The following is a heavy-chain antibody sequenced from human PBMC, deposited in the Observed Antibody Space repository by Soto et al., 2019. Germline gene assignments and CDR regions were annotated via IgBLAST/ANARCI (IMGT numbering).Heavy chain of an antibody. CDR3: AGYYYYDSSGSPADFDY. J-gene: IGHJ4*02. V-gene: IGHV4-39*07. Sequence: PSETLSLTCTVSGGSISSSSYYWGWIRQPPGKGLEWIGNIYYSGSTNYNPSLKSRVTISVDTSKNQFSLKLSSVTAADTAVYYCAGYYYYDSSGSPADFDYWGQGTLVTVSS. CDR2: IYYSGST. D-gene: IGHD3-22*01. CDR1: GGSISSSSYY.